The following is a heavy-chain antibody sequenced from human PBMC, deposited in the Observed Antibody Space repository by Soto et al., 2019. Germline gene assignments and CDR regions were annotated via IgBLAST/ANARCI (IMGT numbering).Heavy chain of an antibody. Sequence: QVQLQESGPGLVKPSQTLSLTCTVSGDSISSGGYYWTWIRQPPGKGLEWIGYIYYSGTTDYNPSLKSRVTMSLDTSNNQFSLKLTSVTAADTAVYYCARGWNAFDIWGQGTMVTVSS. CDR3: ARGWNAFDI. J-gene: IGHJ3*02. CDR2: IYYSGTT. D-gene: IGHD1-1*01. V-gene: IGHV4-30-4*01. CDR1: GDSISSGGYY.